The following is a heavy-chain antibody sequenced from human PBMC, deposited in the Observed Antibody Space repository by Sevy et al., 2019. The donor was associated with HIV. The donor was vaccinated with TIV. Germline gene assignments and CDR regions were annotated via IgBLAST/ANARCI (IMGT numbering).Heavy chain of an antibody. J-gene: IGHJ4*02. V-gene: IGHV3-23*01. CDR3: ATDPDNVHYYDSSGSLFDN. D-gene: IGHD3-22*01. CDR1: GFTFSNYA. Sequence: GGCLRLSCAASGFTFSNYAMGWVRQAPGKGPEWVSTISTSSSSTYYADSVKGRFTISRDNSKNTLSLQMNSLRADDTAVYNCATDPDNVHYYDSSGSLFDNWGQGTLVTVSS. CDR2: ISTSSSST.